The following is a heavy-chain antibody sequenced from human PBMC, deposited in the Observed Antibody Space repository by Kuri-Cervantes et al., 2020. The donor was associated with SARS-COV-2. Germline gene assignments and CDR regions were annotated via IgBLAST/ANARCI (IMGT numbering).Heavy chain of an antibody. Sequence: GESLKISCAASGFTFSDHNMNWVRQAPGKGLEWVSSISSSSSYIYYADSVKGRFTVSRDNAKNSLYLQMNSLRAEDTAVYYCAREEHYYDSSNAFDIWGQGTMVTVSS. D-gene: IGHD3-22*01. CDR1: GFTFSDHN. J-gene: IGHJ3*02. CDR3: AREEHYYDSSNAFDI. V-gene: IGHV3-21*01. CDR2: ISSSSSYI.